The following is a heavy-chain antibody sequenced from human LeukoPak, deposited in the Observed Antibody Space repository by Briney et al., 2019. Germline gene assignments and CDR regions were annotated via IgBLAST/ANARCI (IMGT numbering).Heavy chain of an antibody. CDR3: ARDGRFGESWFDP. J-gene: IGHJ5*02. D-gene: IGHD3-10*01. V-gene: IGHV1-69*05. Sequence: SVKVSCKASGGTFSSYAISWVRQAPGQGLEWMGGIIPIFGTANYAQKFQGRVTITTDESTSTAYMELSSLRSEDTAVCYCARDGRFGESWFDPWGQGTLVTVSS. CDR2: IIPIFGTA. CDR1: GGTFSSYA.